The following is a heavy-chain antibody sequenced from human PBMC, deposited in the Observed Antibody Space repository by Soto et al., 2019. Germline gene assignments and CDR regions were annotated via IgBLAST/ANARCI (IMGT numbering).Heavy chain of an antibody. D-gene: IGHD3-10*01. CDR1: GFTFISYS. CDR3: ARDRGADFDY. Sequence: EVQLVESGGGLVQPGGSLRLSWAASGFTFISYSMNWVRQAPGKGLEWVSYISSSSSTIYYADSVKGRFTISRDNAKNSLFLQMNSLRAEDTAVYYCARDRGADFDYWGQGTLVTVSS. CDR2: ISSSSSTI. V-gene: IGHV3-48*01. J-gene: IGHJ4*02.